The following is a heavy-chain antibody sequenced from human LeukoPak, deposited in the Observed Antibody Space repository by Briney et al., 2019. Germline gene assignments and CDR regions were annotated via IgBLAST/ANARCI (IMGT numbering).Heavy chain of an antibody. Sequence: GSSVKVSCKASGGTFSSYAISWVRQAPGQGLEWMGIINPSGGSTSYAQKFQGRVTMTRDTSTSTVYMELSSLRSEDTAVYYCARDENERLAEGYHFDYWGQGTLVTVSS. CDR3: ARDENERLAEGYHFDY. CDR2: INPSGGST. CDR1: GGTFSSYA. V-gene: IGHV1-46*01. D-gene: IGHD3-16*02. J-gene: IGHJ4*02.